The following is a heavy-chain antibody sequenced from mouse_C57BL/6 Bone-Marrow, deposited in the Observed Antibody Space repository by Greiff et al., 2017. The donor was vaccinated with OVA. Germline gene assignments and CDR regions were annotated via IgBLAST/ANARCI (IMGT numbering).Heavy chain of an antibody. V-gene: IGHV1-63*01. CDR2: IYPGGGYT. CDR3: ARDDGYAWFAY. J-gene: IGHJ3*01. D-gene: IGHD2-3*01. Sequence: QVQLQQPGAELVRPGTSVKMSCKASGYTFTNYWIGWAKQRPGHGLEWIGDIYPGGGYTNYNEKFKGKATLTADKSSSTAYMQFSSLTSEDSAIYYCARDDGYAWFAYWGQGTLVTVSA. CDR1: GYTFTNYW.